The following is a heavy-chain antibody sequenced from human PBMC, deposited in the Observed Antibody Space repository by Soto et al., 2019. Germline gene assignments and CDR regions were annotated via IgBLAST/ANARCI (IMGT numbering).Heavy chain of an antibody. CDR3: GRADRYNWNYGSIDY. CDR1: GYSFTSYW. J-gene: IGHJ4*02. D-gene: IGHD1-7*01. V-gene: IGHV5-51*01. CDR2: IYPGDSDT. Sequence: GESLKISCKGSGYSFTSYWIGWVRQMPGKGLEWMGIIYPGDSDTRYSPSFQGQVTISADKSISTAYLQWSSLKASDTAMYYCGRADRYNWNYGSIDYWGQGTLVTVSS.